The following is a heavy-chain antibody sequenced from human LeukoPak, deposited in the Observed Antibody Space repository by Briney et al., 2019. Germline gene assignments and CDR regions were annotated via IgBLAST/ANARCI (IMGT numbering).Heavy chain of an antibody. CDR3: AKPRSVTRSPIDY. CDR2: ISGDGRDI. Sequence: GGTLRLSCAASAFTFSSYGMSWVRQAPGKGLEWVSAISGDGRDIFYADSVKGRFTISRDNSKNTLYLQMNSLRAEDTAVYYCAKPRSVTRSPIDYWGQGTLVTVSS. V-gene: IGHV3-23*01. J-gene: IGHJ4*02. CDR1: AFTFSSYG. D-gene: IGHD4-17*01.